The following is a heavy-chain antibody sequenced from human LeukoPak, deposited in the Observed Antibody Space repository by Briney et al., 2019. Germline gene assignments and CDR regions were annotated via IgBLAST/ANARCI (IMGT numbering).Heavy chain of an antibody. CDR2: IYYSGST. V-gene: IGHV4-30-4*07. Sequence: SETLSLTCAVSGGSISSGGYSWSWIRQPPGKGLEWIGYIYYSGSTYYNPSLKSRVTISVDTSKNQFSLKLSSVTAADTAVYYCARGPGLLWFGESSYYYMDVWGKGTTVTISS. D-gene: IGHD3-10*01. CDR1: GGSISSGGYS. J-gene: IGHJ6*03. CDR3: ARGPGLLWFGESSYYYMDV.